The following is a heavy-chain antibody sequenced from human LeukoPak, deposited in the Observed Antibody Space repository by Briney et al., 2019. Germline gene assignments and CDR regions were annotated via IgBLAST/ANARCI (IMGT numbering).Heavy chain of an antibody. CDR3: ARGVSYYYDSSGYYSAEYFQH. CDR1: GGTFTSYA. V-gene: IGHV1-69*05. Sequence: SLKVSCKASGGTFTSYAISSVRQAPGQGLEWMGRIIPIFGTANYAHKFQGRVTIPTDESTSTAYMELSSLRSEDTAVYYCARGVSYYYDSSGYYSAEYFQHWGQGTLVTVSS. CDR2: IIPIFGTA. D-gene: IGHD3-22*01. J-gene: IGHJ1*01.